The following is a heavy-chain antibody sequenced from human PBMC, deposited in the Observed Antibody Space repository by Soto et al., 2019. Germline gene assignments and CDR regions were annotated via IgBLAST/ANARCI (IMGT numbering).Heavy chain of an antibody. CDR2: IIPIFGTA. CDR3: ARVGSWHDAFDI. D-gene: IGHD2-15*01. CDR1: GGTFSSYA. J-gene: IGHJ3*02. V-gene: IGHV1-69*05. Sequence: GASVKVSCKASGGTFSSYAISWVRQAPGQGLEWMGGIIPIFGTANYAQKFQGRVTITTDTSTSTAYMELRSLRSDDTAVYYCARVGSWHDAFDIWGQGTMVTVSS.